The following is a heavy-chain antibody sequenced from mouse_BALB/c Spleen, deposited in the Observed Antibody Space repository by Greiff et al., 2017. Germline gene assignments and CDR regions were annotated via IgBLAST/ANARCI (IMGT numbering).Heavy chain of an antibody. CDR3: ARGNLYAMDY. CDR1: GFTFSDYY. J-gene: IGHJ4*01. V-gene: IGHV5-4*02. Sequence: EVKVVESGGGLVKPGGSLKLSCAASGFTFSDYYMYWVRQTPEKRLEWVATISDGGSYTYYPDSVKGRFTISRDNAKNNLYLQMSSLKSEDTAMYYCARGNLYAMDYWGQGTSVTVSS. D-gene: IGHD2-1*01. CDR2: ISDGGSYT.